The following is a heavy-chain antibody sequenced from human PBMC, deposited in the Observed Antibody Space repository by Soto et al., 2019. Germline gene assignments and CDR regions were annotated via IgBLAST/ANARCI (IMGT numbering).Heavy chain of an antibody. D-gene: IGHD3-10*01. J-gene: IGHJ4*02. V-gene: IGHV3-11*01. Sequence: QVQLVESGGGLVKPGGSLRLSCAASRFTFSDYSMSWIRQAPGRGPEWVSYISTSGSTIFYADSVKGRFTISRDNTMSSLYLQMNSLRVGDAAIYYCAREGPRKGTYLFDYWGQGTMVTVSS. CDR3: AREGPRKGTYLFDY. CDR2: ISTSGSTI. CDR1: RFTFSDYS.